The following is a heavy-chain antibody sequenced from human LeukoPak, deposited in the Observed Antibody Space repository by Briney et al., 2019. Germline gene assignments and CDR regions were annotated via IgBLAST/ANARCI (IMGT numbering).Heavy chain of an antibody. CDR1: GFTVSSNY. CDR3: ARDRFGVLLWY. V-gene: IGHV3-66*01. D-gene: IGHD4-23*01. J-gene: IGHJ4*02. CDR2: LYTGGNT. Sequence: GGSLRLSCAASGFTVSSNYMSWVRQAPGKGLEWVSLLYTGGNTYYTDSVKGRFTLSRDNSKNTVYLQMNSLRAEDTAMYYCARDRFGVLLWYWGQGTLVTVSS.